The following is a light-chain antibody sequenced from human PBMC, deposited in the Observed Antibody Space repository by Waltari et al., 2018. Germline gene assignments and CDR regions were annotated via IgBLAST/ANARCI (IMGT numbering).Light chain of an antibody. CDR1: QNINSW. J-gene: IGKJ1*01. CDR2: KAS. Sequence: DIQVTQSPSTLSASVGDRVTITCRTSQNINSWLAWYQQKPGKAPKLLIYKASSLESGVPSMFSGSGSGTEFTLTITSLQPDDFATYCCQHYNNYSPWTFGQGTKVEVK. V-gene: IGKV1-5*03. CDR3: QHYNNYSPWT.